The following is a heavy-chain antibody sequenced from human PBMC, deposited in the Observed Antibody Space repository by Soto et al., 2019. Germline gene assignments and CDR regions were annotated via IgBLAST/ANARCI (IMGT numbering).Heavy chain of an antibody. J-gene: IGHJ4*02. Sequence: RASVKVSCKASGYTFTSYGISWVRQAPGQGLEWMGWISAYNGNTNYAQKLQGRVTMTTDTSTSTAYMELRSLRSDDTAVYYCARHDGGVYYDSSGYPGLWGQGTLVTVSS. CDR1: GYTFTSYG. CDR2: ISAYNGNT. CDR3: ARHDGGVYYDSSGYPGL. V-gene: IGHV1-18*04. D-gene: IGHD3-22*01.